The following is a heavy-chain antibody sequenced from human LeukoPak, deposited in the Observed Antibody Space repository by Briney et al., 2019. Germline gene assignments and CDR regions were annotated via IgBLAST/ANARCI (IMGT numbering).Heavy chain of an antibody. CDR1: GYIFTDYA. J-gene: IGHJ3*02. D-gene: IGHD1-26*01. V-gene: IGHV1-3*01. CDR2: IDVGNGNT. CDR3: ARADSGSYLTTLEI. Sequence: GASVKVSCKASGYIFTDYAIHWVRQAPGQRLEWMGWIDVGNGNTRYSQKFQGRVTITRDTSASTTYMDLSSLRPEDTAVYYCARADSGSYLTTLEIWGQGTMVTVSS.